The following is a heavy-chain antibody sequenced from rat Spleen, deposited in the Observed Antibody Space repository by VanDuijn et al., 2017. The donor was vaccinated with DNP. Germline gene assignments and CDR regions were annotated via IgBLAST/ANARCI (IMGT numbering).Heavy chain of an antibody. Sequence: EVQLQESGPGLVKPSQSLSLTCSVTGYSITSNYWGWIRKFPGNKMEWMGYISYSGSTSYNPSLKSRISITRDTSKNQFFLRVNSVTTEDTATYYCARSGYNTDYYHLGAYWGQGTLVTVSS. J-gene: IGHJ3*01. CDR2: ISYSGST. CDR3: ARSGYNTDYYHLGAY. D-gene: IGHD1-6*01. V-gene: IGHV3-1*01. CDR1: GYSITSNY.